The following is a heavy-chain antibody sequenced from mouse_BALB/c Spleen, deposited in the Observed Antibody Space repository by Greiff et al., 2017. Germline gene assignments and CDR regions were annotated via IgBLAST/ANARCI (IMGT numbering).Heavy chain of an antibody. CDR3: AGVYYGVRCFDY. CDR2: ISSGGSYT. CDR1: GFTFSSYA. V-gene: IGHV5-9-4*01. Sequence: EVMLVESGGGLVKPGGSLKLSCAASGFTFSSYAMSWVRQSPEKRLEWVAEISSGGSYTYYPDTVTGRFTISRDNAKNTLYLEMSSLRSEDTAMYYCAGVYYGVRCFDYWGQGTT. J-gene: IGHJ2*01. D-gene: IGHD2-13*01.